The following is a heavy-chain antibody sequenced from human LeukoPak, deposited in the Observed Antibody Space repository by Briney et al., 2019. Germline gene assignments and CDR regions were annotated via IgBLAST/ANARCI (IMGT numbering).Heavy chain of an antibody. CDR3: ARQGSYWEHYYYYMDV. Sequence: SETLSLTCTVSGYSISSGYYWGWIRQPPGKGLEWIGSIYHSGSTYYNPSLKSRVTISVDTSKNQFSLKLSSVTAADTAVYYCARQGSYWEHYYYYMDVWGKGTTVTVSS. J-gene: IGHJ6*03. CDR1: GYSISSGYY. CDR2: IYHSGST. V-gene: IGHV4-38-2*02. D-gene: IGHD1-26*01.